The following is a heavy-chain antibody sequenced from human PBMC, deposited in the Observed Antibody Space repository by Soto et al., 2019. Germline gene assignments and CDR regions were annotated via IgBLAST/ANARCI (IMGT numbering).Heavy chain of an antibody. J-gene: IGHJ4*02. D-gene: IGHD1-26*01. CDR2: ISGSGDST. CDR3: ARRGSGSYYDY. V-gene: IGHV3-23*01. Sequence: EVQLLESGGGLVQPGGSLRLSCAASGFTFNSYAMRWVRQAPVKGLEWVSAISGSGDSTYYADSVKDRFTISRDNSKNTLYLQMNSLRAEDTAVYYCARRGSGSYYDYWGQGTLVTVSS. CDR1: GFTFNSYA.